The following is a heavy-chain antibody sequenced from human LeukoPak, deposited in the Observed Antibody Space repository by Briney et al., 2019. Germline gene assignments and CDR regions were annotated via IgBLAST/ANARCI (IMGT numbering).Heavy chain of an antibody. Sequence: SETLSLTCTVSGGSISSYYWSWIRQPPGKGLEWIGYIYYSGSTNYNPSLKSRVTISVDTSKNQFSLKLSSVTAADTAVYYCARVDDVDTAMVLGYWGQGTLVTVSS. CDR2: IYYSGST. CDR3: ARVDDVDTAMVLGY. V-gene: IGHV4-59*01. CDR1: GGSISSYY. J-gene: IGHJ4*02. D-gene: IGHD5-18*01.